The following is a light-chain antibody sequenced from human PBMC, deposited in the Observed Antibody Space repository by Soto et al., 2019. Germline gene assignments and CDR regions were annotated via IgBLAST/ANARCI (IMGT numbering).Light chain of an antibody. CDR3: QSHDSSLNSWV. CDR1: SSNIGAGYD. Sequence: QSVLTQPPSMSGAPGQRVTISCTGSSSNIGAGYDVHWYQLLPGTAPKLLIYGNTNRPSGVPDRISGSKSGTSASLAITGLRAEDEADYYCQSHDSSLNSWVFGGGTQLTVL. CDR2: GNT. J-gene: IGLJ3*02. V-gene: IGLV1-40*01.